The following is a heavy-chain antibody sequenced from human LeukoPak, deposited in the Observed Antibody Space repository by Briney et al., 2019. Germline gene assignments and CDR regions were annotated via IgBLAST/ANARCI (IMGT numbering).Heavy chain of an antibody. D-gene: IGHD2-2*01. Sequence: GGSLRLSCAASGFTFSGYGMHWVRQAPGKGLVWVSRINSEGISTSYADSVKGRFTISRDNAKNTLYLQMNSLRAEDTAVYYCARGSSTSCYDWGQGTLVTVSS. CDR3: ARGSSTSCYD. V-gene: IGHV3-74*01. CDR1: GFTFSGYG. J-gene: IGHJ4*02. CDR2: INSEGIST.